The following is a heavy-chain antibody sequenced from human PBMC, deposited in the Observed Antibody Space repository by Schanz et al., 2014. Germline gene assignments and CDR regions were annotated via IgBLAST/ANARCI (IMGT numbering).Heavy chain of an antibody. Sequence: QGQLVQSGPEVKEPGASVKVSCKASGGTFSTYPINWLRQAPGQGLEWMGRIIPIHGIVNYAQRFQDRVRITADKSTSTAYMELSSLRSDDTAVYYCARGGGPEDVFDIWGQGTILTVSS. CDR2: IIPIHGIV. V-gene: IGHV1-69*04. CDR1: GGTFSTYP. D-gene: IGHD5-12*01. CDR3: ARGGGPEDVFDI. J-gene: IGHJ3*02.